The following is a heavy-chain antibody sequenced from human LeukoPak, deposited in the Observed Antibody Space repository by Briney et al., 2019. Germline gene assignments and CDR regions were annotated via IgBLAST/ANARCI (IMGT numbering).Heavy chain of an antibody. CDR1: GFTFSSYN. V-gene: IGHV3-30*02. J-gene: IGHJ4*02. Sequence: PGGSLRLSCAASGFTFSSYNMNWVRQAPGKGLEWVAFIRYDGSNKYYADSVKGRFTISRDNSKNTLYLQMNSLRAEDTAVYYCAKDGVPSRWFGRNYFDYWGQGTLVTVSS. CDR3: AKDGVPSRWFGRNYFDY. D-gene: IGHD3-10*01. CDR2: IRYDGSNK.